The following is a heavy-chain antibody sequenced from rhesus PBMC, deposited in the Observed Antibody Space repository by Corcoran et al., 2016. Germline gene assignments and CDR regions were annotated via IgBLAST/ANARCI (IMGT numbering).Heavy chain of an antibody. V-gene: IGHV4S14*01. J-gene: IGHJ5-2*02. CDR3: ARYFDSLDV. CDR1: GYSISSGYY. D-gene: IGHD2-27*01. Sequence: QVQLQESGPGLVKPSETLSLTCAVSGYSISSGYYWGWIRQPPGKGLEWIGHISRGGSNYLNPSLKSRLTISTDTSKNQFSLKLSSVTAADTAVYYCARYFDSLDVWGRGVLVTVSS. CDR2: ISRGGSN.